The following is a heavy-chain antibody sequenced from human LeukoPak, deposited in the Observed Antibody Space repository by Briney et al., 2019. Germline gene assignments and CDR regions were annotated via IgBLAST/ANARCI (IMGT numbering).Heavy chain of an antibody. Sequence: ASVKVSCKASGGTFSSYAISWVRQAPGQGLEWMGGIIPIFGTANYAQKFQGRVTITADKSTSTAYMELSSLRSEDTAVYYCARGRRELLKGYYYYYYMDVWGKGTTVTVSS. J-gene: IGHJ6*03. CDR3: ARGRRELLKGYYYYYYMDV. V-gene: IGHV1-69*06. CDR1: GGTFSSYA. D-gene: IGHD1-26*01. CDR2: IIPIFGTA.